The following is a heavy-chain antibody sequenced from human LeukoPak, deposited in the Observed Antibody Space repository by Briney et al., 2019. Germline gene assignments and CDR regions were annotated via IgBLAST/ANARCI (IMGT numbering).Heavy chain of an antibody. J-gene: IGHJ4*02. CDR1: GYSISSGYY. CDR3: ARLGGRIAAAGPNFDY. D-gene: IGHD6-13*01. Sequence: SETLSLTCAVSGYSISSGYYWGWIRQPPGKGLEWIGSIYHNGSTYYNPSLKSRVTISVDTSKNQFSLKLSSVTAADTAVYYCARLGGRIAAAGPNFDYWGQGTLVTVSP. V-gene: IGHV4-38-2*01. CDR2: IYHNGST.